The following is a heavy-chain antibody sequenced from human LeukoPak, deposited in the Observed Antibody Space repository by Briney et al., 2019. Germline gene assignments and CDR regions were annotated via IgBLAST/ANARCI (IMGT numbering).Heavy chain of an antibody. V-gene: IGHV3-30*18. CDR2: ISYDGSNK. Sequence: GGSLRLSCAASGFTFSSYGMHWVRQAPGKGLEWVAVISYDGSNKYYADSVKGRFTISRDNSENTLYLQMNSLRAEDTAVYYCAKASGIAAGGWFDPWGQGTLVTVSS. D-gene: IGHD6-25*01. CDR1: GFTFSSYG. CDR3: AKASGIAAGGWFDP. J-gene: IGHJ5*02.